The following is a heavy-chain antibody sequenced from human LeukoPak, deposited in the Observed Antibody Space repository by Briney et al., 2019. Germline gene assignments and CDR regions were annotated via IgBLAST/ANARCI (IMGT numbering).Heavy chain of an antibody. CDR3: ARDRFQQLGHFDY. J-gene: IGHJ4*02. V-gene: IGHV3-30-3*01. D-gene: IGHD6-13*01. CDR2: ISYDGSNK. Sequence: GGSLRLSCAASGFTFSSYAMHWVRQAPGKGLEWVAVISYDGSNKYYADSVKGRFTISRDNSKNTLYLQMNSLRAEDTAVYYCARDRFQQLGHFDYWGQGTLVTVSS. CDR1: GFTFSSYA.